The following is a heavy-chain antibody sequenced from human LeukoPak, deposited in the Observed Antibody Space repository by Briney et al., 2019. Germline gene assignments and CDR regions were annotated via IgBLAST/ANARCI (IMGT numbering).Heavy chain of an antibody. V-gene: IGHV3-33*01. J-gene: IGHJ6*04. CDR2: IWYDGSNK. CDR1: GFTFSSYG. CDR3: AGAGYYYGMDV. Sequence: PGGSLRLSCAASGFTFSSYGMHWVRQAPGKGLEWVAVIWYDGSNKYYADSVKGRFTISRDNSKNTLYLQMNSLRAEDTAVYYCAGAGYYYGMDVWGKGTTVTVSS. D-gene: IGHD3-10*01.